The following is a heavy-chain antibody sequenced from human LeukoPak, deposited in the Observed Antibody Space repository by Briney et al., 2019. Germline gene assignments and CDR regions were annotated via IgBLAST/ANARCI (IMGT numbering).Heavy chain of an antibody. J-gene: IGHJ4*02. V-gene: IGHV3-74*01. D-gene: IGHD6-19*01. CDR2: INGDGSAT. Sequence: GGSLRLSCAASGFTFSTYWMHWVRQAPGKGLVWVSRINGDGSATNYADSVKGRFTISRNNANYTLYLQMDSLRAEDTAVYYCARGWDGGGDWGQGTLVSVFS. CDR3: ARGWDGGGD. CDR1: GFTFSTYW.